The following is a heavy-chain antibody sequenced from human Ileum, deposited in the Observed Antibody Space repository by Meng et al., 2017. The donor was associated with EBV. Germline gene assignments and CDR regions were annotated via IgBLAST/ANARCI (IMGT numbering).Heavy chain of an antibody. J-gene: IGHJ4*02. Sequence: PGRVDPSGPVSLPCTVSGGSVNAPPWWSWVRQPPGEGLEWIGQIYHSGATNYNPSLKSRVTISVDTSENQFSLELNSVTAADTAVYYCARIPYGDIYSAYFDYWSPGTLVTVSS. D-gene: IGHD2-21*02. CDR1: GGSVNAPPW. V-gene: IGHV4-4*02. CDR3: ARIPYGDIYSAYFDY. CDR2: IYHSGAT.